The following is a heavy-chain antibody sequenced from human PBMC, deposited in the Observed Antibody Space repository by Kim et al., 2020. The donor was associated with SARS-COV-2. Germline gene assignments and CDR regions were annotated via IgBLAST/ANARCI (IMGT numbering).Heavy chain of an antibody. J-gene: IGHJ4*02. D-gene: IGHD3-3*01. CDR3: TRGGGYYTQADF. V-gene: IGHV3-48*03. Sequence: GKVRFTTSRDNTKNPLYLQMNSLGAEDTAVYYCTRGGGYYTQADFWGQGTLVTVSS.